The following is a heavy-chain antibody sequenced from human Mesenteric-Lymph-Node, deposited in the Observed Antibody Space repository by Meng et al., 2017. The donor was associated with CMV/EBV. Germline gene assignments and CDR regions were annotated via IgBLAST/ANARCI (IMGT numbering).Heavy chain of an antibody. CDR2: IRYDGSNK. J-gene: IGHJ4*02. Sequence: GESLKISCAASGFTFSSYGMHWVRQAPGKGLEWVAFIRYDGSNKYYADSVKGRFTISRDNAKNSLYLQMNSLRAEDTAVYYCARDVGLRWPKDYWGQGTLVTVSS. V-gene: IGHV3-30*02. CDR3: ARDVGLRWPKDY. D-gene: IGHD4-23*01. CDR1: GFTFSSYG.